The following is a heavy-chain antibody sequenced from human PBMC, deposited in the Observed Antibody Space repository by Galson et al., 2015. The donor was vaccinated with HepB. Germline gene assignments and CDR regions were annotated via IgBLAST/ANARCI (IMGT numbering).Heavy chain of an antibody. J-gene: IGHJ4*02. CDR3: ARDMSYGDSSLYY. D-gene: IGHD4-17*01. Sequence: VKVSCKASGSTFTSYGITWVRQAPGQGLEWMGWISGYNGNTHYTQKFQGRVTMTTDTSTTTAYIELRSLTSDDTAVYYCARDMSYGDSSLYYWGQGTLVTVSS. CDR1: GSTFTSYG. CDR2: ISGYNGNT. V-gene: IGHV1-18*01.